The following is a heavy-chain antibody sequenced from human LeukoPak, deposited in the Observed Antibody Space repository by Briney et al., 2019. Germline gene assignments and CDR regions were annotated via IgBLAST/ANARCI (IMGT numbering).Heavy chain of an antibody. CDR2: IWPGGSQT. CDR3: ARHGVGNDWPFQH. D-gene: IGHD1-1*01. V-gene: IGHV5-51*01. CDR1: GYYFSDNW. Sequence: AGESLKISCKGSGYYFSDNWIGWVRQMPGKGLEWMGVIWPGGSQTKYSSSFQGQVTISANKSINTAYLQWSTLKASDTAIYYCARHGVGNDWPFQHWGQGTLVTVSS. J-gene: IGHJ1*01.